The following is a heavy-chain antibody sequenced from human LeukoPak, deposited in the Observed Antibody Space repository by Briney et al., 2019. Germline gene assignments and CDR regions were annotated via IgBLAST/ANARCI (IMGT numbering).Heavy chain of an antibody. J-gene: IGHJ4*02. Sequence: GGPLRLSCAASGFTFSSYAMHWVRQAPGKGLEWVAVISYDGSNKYYADSVKGRFTISRDNSKNTLYLQMNSLRAEDTAVYYCARGSVVVTATTFDYWGQGTLVTVSS. CDR3: ARGSVVVTATTFDY. V-gene: IGHV3-30-3*01. CDR1: GFTFSSYA. D-gene: IGHD2-21*02. CDR2: ISYDGSNK.